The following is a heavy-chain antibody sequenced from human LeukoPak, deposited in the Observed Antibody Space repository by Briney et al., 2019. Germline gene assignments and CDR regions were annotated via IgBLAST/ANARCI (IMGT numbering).Heavy chain of an antibody. CDR3: ARTARRAVAVPPALFY. J-gene: IGHJ4*02. CDR2: INPNSGGT. Sequence: ASVTVSCKASGYTFTGYYMHWVRQAPGQGLEWMGWINPNSGGTNYAQKFQGRVTMTRDTSISTAYMELSRLRSDDTAVYYCARTARRAVAVPPALFYWGQGTLVTVSS. CDR1: GYTFTGYY. D-gene: IGHD6-19*01. V-gene: IGHV1-2*02.